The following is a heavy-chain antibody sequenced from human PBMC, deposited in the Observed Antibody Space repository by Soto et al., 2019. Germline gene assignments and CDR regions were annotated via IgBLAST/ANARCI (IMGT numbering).Heavy chain of an antibody. J-gene: IGHJ4*02. V-gene: IGHV4-39*01. D-gene: IGHD3-22*01. Sequence: PSETLSLTCTVSGGPTSSSSYYWGWIRQPPGKGLEWIGSIYYTGSTYYNPSLKSRVTISLDTFKNQIFLKLSSVTAADTAVFYCARHEYYYDSSGYYPYCFDSWGQGTLVTVSS. CDR2: IYYTGST. CDR3: ARHEYYYDSSGYYPYCFDS. CDR1: GGPTSSSSYY.